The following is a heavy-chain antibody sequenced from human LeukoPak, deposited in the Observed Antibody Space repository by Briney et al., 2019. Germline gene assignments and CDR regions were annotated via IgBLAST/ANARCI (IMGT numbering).Heavy chain of an antibody. CDR1: GGSISSYY. V-gene: IGHV4-59*12. CDR2: IYYSGST. D-gene: IGHD2-15*01. Sequence: SETLSLTCTVSGGSISSYYWSWIRQPPGKGLEWIGYIYYSGSTNYNPSLKSRVTISVDTSKNQFSLKLSSVTAADTAVYYCARVGYCSGGSCGIFVDYWGQGTLVTVSS. J-gene: IGHJ4*02. CDR3: ARVGYCSGGSCGIFVDY.